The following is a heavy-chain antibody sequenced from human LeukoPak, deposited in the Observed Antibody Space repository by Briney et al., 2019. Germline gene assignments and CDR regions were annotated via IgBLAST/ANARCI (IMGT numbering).Heavy chain of an antibody. V-gene: IGHV1-2*02. CDR2: INPDTGGA. J-gene: IGHJ5*02. CDR1: GSFTGEY. CDR3: ARSPYASGSYVSAP. D-gene: IGHD3-10*01. Sequence: SVRVSCKASGSFTGEYGHWVRQSPGQGLEWLGWINPDTGGAKFAQKFQDRVTMAGGTSISTSYMELSRLTSDDTAVYYCARSPYASGSYVSAPWGQGTQVTVSS.